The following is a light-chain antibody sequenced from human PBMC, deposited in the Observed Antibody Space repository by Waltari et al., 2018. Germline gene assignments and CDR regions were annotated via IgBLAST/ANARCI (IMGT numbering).Light chain of an antibody. V-gene: IGLV2-23*01. J-gene: IGLJ2*01. Sequence: QSALTQPASVSGSPGPSITISCTGTSSDVGNYNLVSWFQHHPGKAPKLMIYEGSKRPSGVSNRFSGSKSGNTASLTISGLQAEDEADYYCCSYAGSSTSVVFGGGTKLTVL. CDR1: SSDVGNYNL. CDR2: EGS. CDR3: CSYAGSSTSVV.